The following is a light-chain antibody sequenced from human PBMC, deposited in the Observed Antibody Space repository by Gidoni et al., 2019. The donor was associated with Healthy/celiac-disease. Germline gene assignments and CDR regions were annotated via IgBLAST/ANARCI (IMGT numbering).Light chain of an antibody. J-gene: IGKJ4*01. V-gene: IGKV3-11*01. CDR3: QQRSNWLLT. Sequence: EIVLTQSPATLSLSPGERATLSCRASQSVSSYLAGYQQKPGQAPRLLIYEASNRATGIPARFSGSGSGTDFTLTISSLEPEDFAVYYCQQRSNWLLTFXGXTKVEIK. CDR2: EAS. CDR1: QSVSSY.